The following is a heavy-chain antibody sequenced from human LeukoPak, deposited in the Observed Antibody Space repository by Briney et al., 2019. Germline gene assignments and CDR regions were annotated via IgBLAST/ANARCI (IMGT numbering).Heavy chain of an antibody. CDR2: INHSGST. J-gene: IGHJ4*02. D-gene: IGHD3-22*01. CDR1: GGSFSGYY. CDR3: ATLGEYYDSSGYYYN. Sequence: SETLSLTCAVYGGSFSGYYWSWIRQPPGKGLEWIGEINHSGSTYYNPSLKSRVTISVDSSKNQFSLKLTSVTAADTAAYYCATLGEYYDSSGYYYNWGQGTLVTVPS. V-gene: IGHV4-34*01.